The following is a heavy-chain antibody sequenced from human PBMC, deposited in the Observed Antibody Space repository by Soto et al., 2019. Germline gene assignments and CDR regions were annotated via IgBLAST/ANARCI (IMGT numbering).Heavy chain of an antibody. CDR1: GYTFTGYY. CDR2: INPNSGGT. V-gene: IGHV1-2*04. J-gene: IGHJ6*02. Sequence: QVQLVQSGAEVKKPGASVKVSCKASGYTFTGYYMHWVRQAPGQGLEWMGWINPNSGGTNYAQKFQGWVTMTRDTSISTAYMELSRLRSDDTAVYYCARVEGSTSNGHYYYGMDVWGQGTTVTVSS. D-gene: IGHD6-13*01. CDR3: ARVEGSTSNGHYYYGMDV.